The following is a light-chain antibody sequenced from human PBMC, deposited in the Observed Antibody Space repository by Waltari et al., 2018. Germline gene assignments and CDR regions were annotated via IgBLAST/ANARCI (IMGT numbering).Light chain of an antibody. CDR3: GTWDSSLSGAV. Sequence: QSVLTQPPSVSAAPGQRVTIPCSGGSPHFGNYYVSWYRQFPGTAPKLLIYENSERPSGIPGRFSGSKSGTSATLDITGLQAGDEADYYCGTWDSSLSGAVFGGGTHLTVL. CDR2: ENS. J-gene: IGLJ7*01. CDR1: SPHFGNYY. V-gene: IGLV1-51*02.